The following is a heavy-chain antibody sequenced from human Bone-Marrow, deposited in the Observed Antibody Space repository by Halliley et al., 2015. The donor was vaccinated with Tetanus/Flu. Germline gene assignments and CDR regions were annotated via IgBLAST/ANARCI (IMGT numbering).Heavy chain of an antibody. J-gene: IGHJ4*02. CDR3: ASMTAMTSFEY. CDR2: RFFSGTT. V-gene: IGHV4-30-4*01. Sequence: GLEWIGYRFFSGTTYYNPSLESRLAISLDTSQNQFSLKLSSVTAADTGVYYCASMTAMTSFEYWGQGTLITVSS. D-gene: IGHD4-17*01.